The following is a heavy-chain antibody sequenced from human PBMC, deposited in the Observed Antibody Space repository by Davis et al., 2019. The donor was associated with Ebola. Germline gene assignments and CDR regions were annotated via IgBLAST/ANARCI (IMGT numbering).Heavy chain of an antibody. D-gene: IGHD3-9*01. CDR1: EYTFTSYY. V-gene: IGHV1-46*01. J-gene: IGHJ6*02. CDR2: INPSGGST. CDR3: ARDQDYDILTGYYMLDV. Sequence: ASVKVSCKASEYTFTSYYMHWVRQAPGQGLEWMGIINPSGGSTSYAQKFQGRVTMTRDTSTSTVYMELSSLRSEDTAVYYCARDQDYDILTGYYMLDVWGQGTTVTVSS.